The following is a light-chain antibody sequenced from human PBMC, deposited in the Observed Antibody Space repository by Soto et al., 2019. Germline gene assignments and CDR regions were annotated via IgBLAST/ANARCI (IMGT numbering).Light chain of an antibody. CDR3: QQGNSFLLA. CDR1: RGISSW. V-gene: IGKV1-12*01. Sequence: DIQMTQSPSSVSASVGDRVTITCRASRGISSWLAWYQQKPGKAPNLLIFAASSLQSGVPSRFRASGSGTGLALAVSSLQPEDFATYYCQQGNSFLLAFGAGTQVDIK. J-gene: IGKJ4*01. CDR2: AAS.